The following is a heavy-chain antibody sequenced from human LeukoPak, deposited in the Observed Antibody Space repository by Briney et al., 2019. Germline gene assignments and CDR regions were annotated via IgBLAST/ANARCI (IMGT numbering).Heavy chain of an antibody. CDR1: GDSLSSNSAA. CDR2: AYYRSKWYK. CDR3: ARDGHAPQSPYYFGY. V-gene: IGHV6-1*01. J-gene: IGHJ4*02. Sequence: SQTLSLTCAISGDSLSSNSAAWNWIRQSPSRGLEWLGRAYYRSKWYKDCAESVKSRVTFNTDTSKNQFSLQLNSVTPEDTAVYYCARDGHAPQSPYYFGYWGQGTLVTVSS.